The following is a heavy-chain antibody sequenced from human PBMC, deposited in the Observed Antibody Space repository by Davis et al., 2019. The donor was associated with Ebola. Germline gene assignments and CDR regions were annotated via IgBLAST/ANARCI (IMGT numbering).Heavy chain of an antibody. V-gene: IGHV3-7*01. D-gene: IGHD4-23*01. J-gene: IGHJ4*02. CDR1: GFIFSSYW. CDR2: IKQDGSEK. Sequence: GGSLRLSCAASGFIFSSYWMSWVRQAPGKGLEWVANIKQDGSEKYYVDSVKGRFTISRDNDKNSLSLQMNGLRAEDTAVYYCARGPSTGNSFTYWGQGTLVTVSS. CDR3: ARGPSTGNSFTY.